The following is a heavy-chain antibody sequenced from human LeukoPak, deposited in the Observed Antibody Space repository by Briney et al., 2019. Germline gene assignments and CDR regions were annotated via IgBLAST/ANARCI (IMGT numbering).Heavy chain of an antibody. CDR3: ARDRKDWGNRRGYFDY. Sequence: PSQTLSLTCTVSGGSISSGGYYWSWIRQPPGKGLEWIGYIYHSGSTYYNPSLKSRVTISVDRSKNQFSLKLSSVTAADTAVYYCARDRKDWGNRRGYFDYWGQGTLVTVSS. CDR1: GGSISSGGYY. V-gene: IGHV4-30-2*01. CDR2: IYHSGST. D-gene: IGHD7-27*01. J-gene: IGHJ4*02.